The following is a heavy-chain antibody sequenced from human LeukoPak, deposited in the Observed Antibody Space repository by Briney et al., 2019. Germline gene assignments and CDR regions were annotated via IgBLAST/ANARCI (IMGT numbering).Heavy chain of an antibody. CDR2: ISQDGSSI. D-gene: IGHD3-22*01. Sequence: GRSLRLSCAASGFTFSSYEMNWVRQAPGKGLQWVSYISQDGSSIFYADSVKGRFTISRDNAKNSLYLQMNSLGVEDTAVYYCATISRTVVASFDYWGQGIMVTVSS. V-gene: IGHV3-48*03. CDR1: GFTFSSYE. CDR3: ATISRTVVASFDY. J-gene: IGHJ4*02.